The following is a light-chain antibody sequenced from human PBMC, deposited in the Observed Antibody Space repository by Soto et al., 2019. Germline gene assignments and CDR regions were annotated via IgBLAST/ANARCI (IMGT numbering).Light chain of an antibody. J-gene: IGKJ1*01. CDR2: GAS. Sequence: MMTHSPATLSVSPGEGATLSCRASQSVNSNLAWYQQKPGQAPRLLIYGASTRATGIPARFGGSGSGTEFTLTISSLQSADFAVYYCQQYNNWPRTFGQGTKV. CDR3: QQYNNWPRT. CDR1: QSVNSN. V-gene: IGKV3-15*01.